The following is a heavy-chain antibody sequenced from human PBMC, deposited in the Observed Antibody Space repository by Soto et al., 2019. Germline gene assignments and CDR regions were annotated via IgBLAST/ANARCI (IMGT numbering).Heavy chain of an antibody. CDR3: VFGDCTSTSCSYYFYGLDV. D-gene: IGHD2-2*01. J-gene: IGHJ6*02. Sequence: QVQLVQSGAEVKKPGSSVKVSCKASGGSFRRYAISWVRQARGQGLEWMGGILPIFGSPSHAQKFQGRATITADESTSTAYLELTSLTSEDTAMYYCVFGDCTSTSCSYYFYGLDVWGQGTTVTVSS. CDR2: ILPIFGSP. CDR1: GGSFRRYA. V-gene: IGHV1-69*01.